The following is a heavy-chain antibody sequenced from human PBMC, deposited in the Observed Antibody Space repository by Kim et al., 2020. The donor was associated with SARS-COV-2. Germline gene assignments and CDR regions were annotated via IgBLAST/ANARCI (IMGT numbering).Heavy chain of an antibody. Sequence: SQTLSLTCAVYGGSFSGYYWSWIRQPPGKGLEWIGEINHSGSTNYNPSLKSRVTISVDTSKNQFSLKLSSVTAADTAVYYCARGCLRAVAGSNWFDPWGQGTLVTVSS. V-gene: IGHV4-34*01. D-gene: IGHD6-19*01. CDR3: ARGCLRAVAGSNWFDP. J-gene: IGHJ5*02. CDR1: GGSFSGYY. CDR2: INHSGST.